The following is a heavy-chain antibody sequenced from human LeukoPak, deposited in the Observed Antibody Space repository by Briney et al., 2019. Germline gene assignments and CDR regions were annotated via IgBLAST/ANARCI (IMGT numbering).Heavy chain of an antibody. J-gene: IGHJ1*01. V-gene: IGHV3-23*01. Sequence: PGGSLRLSCAASGFTFSSYWMHWVRQAPGKGLEWVSGISPSGGITYYTDSVKGRFTISRDNSKNTQSLQMNSLRAEDTAVYYCAKDDDWGRYKHWGQGTLVTVSS. CDR1: GFTFSSYW. D-gene: IGHD3-16*01. CDR2: ISPSGGIT. CDR3: AKDDDWGRYKH.